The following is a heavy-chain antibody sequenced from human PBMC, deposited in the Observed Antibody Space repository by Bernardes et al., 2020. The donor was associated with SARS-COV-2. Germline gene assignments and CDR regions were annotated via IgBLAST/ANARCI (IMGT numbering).Heavy chain of an antibody. CDR3: AKGLVPAAMRPAFDY. CDR1: GFTFSNYA. Sequence: GGSLRLSCAASGFTFSNYAMSWVRQAPGKGLEWVSAISDSGGSTYYADSVKGRFTVSRDNSKNTLYLQMNSLRAEDTAVYYCAKGLVPAAMRPAFDYWGQGTLVTVSS. D-gene: IGHD2-2*01. V-gene: IGHV3-23*01. CDR2: ISDSGGST. J-gene: IGHJ4*02.